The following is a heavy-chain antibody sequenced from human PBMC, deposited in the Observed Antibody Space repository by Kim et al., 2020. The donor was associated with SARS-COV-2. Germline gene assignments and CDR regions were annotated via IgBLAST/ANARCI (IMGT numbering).Heavy chain of an antibody. V-gene: IGHV4-34*01. Sequence: SETLSLTCAVYGGSFSGYYWSWIRQPPGKGLEWIGEINHSGSTNYNPSLKSRVTISVDTSKNQFSLKLSSVTAADTAVYYCARGKGEWLRFIPFATNWFDPWGQGTRVTVSS. D-gene: IGHD5-12*01. CDR2: INHSGST. CDR3: ARGKGEWLRFIPFATNWFDP. J-gene: IGHJ5*02. CDR1: GGSFSGYY.